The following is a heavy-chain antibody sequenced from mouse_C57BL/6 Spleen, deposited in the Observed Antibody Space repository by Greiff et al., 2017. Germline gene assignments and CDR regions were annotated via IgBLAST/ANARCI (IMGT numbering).Heavy chain of an antibody. Sequence: QVQLKQPGTELVKPGASVKLSCKASGYTFTSYWMHWVKQRPGQGLEWMGNINPSNGGTNYNEKFKSKATLTVDKSSSTAYMQLSSLTSEDSAVYYGARGTRALSPFSYWGQGTLVTVSA. CDR3: ARGTRALSPFSY. J-gene: IGHJ3*01. D-gene: IGHD3-1*01. V-gene: IGHV1-53*01. CDR1: GYTFTSYW. CDR2: INPSNGGT.